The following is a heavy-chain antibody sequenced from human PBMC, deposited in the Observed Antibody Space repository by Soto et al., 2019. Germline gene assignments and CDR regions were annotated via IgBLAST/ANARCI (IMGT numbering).Heavy chain of an antibody. CDR1: GFTFSSFA. V-gene: IGHV3-30*18. CDR2: VSYDGGTK. J-gene: IGHJ4*02. CDR3: ANLPQRGNKSGPADY. D-gene: IGHD5-12*01. Sequence: QAQLVESGGGVVQPGRSLRLSCAASGFTFSSFAMHWVRQAPGKGLEWVAIVSYDGGTKYYADSVKGRFTISRDNSKNPLYLQMNSLRTEDTAVYYCANLPQRGNKSGPADYWGQGTLVTVSS.